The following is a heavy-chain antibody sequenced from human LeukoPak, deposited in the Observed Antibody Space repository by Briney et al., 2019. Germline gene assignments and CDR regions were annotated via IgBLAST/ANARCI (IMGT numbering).Heavy chain of an antibody. D-gene: IGHD6-25*01. Sequence: SETLSLTCTVSGGSISTSSYCWGWIRQPPGKGLEWIGSISYSGTTYYNPSLKSRVTISVDTSNNQFSLRLTSVTAADTAVYFCARHPSSAWHADYWGHGTLVTVSS. J-gene: IGHJ4*01. CDR2: ISYSGTT. V-gene: IGHV4-39*01. CDR1: GGSISTSSYC. CDR3: ARHPSSAWHADY.